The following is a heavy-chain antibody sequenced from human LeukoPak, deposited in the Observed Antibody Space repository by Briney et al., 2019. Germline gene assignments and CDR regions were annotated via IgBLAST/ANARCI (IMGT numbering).Heavy chain of an antibody. CDR2: IRGSGGST. V-gene: IGHV3-23*01. Sequence: GGSLRLSWAASGFTFSSYAMSWVRQAPGKGLEWVSAIRGSGGSTYYADSVKGRFTISRDNSKNTLYLQMNSLRAEDTAVYYCATPSYGYNDNIDYWGQGTLVTVSS. D-gene: IGHD5-24*01. CDR3: ATPSYGYNDNIDY. CDR1: GFTFSSYA. J-gene: IGHJ4*02.